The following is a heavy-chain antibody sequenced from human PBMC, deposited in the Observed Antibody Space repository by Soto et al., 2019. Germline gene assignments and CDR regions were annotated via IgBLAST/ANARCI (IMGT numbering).Heavy chain of an antibody. D-gene: IGHD3-16*02. CDR2: ISYDGSTK. J-gene: IGHJ6*02. CDR1: GFTFNSFG. Sequence: PGGSLRLSCAVSGFTFNSFGMNWVRQAPAKGLEWVAVISYDGSTKYHADSVKGRFIISRDNAKNTLYLQMNSLRAEDTAVYYCARDYVWGSYPKYYYYGMDVWGQGTTVTVSS. V-gene: IGHV3-30*03. CDR3: ARDYVWGSYPKYYYYGMDV.